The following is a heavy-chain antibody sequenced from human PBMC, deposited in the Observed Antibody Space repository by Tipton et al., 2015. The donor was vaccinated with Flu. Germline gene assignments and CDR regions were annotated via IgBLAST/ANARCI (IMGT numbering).Heavy chain of an antibody. V-gene: IGHV4-34*01. CDR1: GGSFSGYY. Sequence: TLSLTCALYGGSFSGYYWSWIRQSPGKGLEWIGEINHSGSTNYNPSLKSRVTISVDASKQQFSLKLSSVTAADTAVYYCARGSGSGTFMIFDLWGQGTLVTVSS. CDR3: ARGSGSGTFMIFDL. D-gene: IGHD3-10*01. CDR2: INHSGST. J-gene: IGHJ4*02.